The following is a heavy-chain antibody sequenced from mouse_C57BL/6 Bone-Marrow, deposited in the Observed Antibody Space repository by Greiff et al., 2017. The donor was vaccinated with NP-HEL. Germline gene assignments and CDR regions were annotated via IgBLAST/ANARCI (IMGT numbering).Heavy chain of an antibody. Sequence: QVQLKESGAELVKPGASVKLSCKASGYTFTEYTIHWVKQRSGQGLEWIGWFYPGSGSIKYNEKFKDKATLTADKSSSTVYMELSRLTSEDSAVYFCARQDDRLYYGSSYWFAYWGQGTLVTVSA. CDR2: FYPGSGSI. CDR3: ARQDDRLYYGSSYWFAY. CDR1: GYTFTEYT. D-gene: IGHD1-1*01. J-gene: IGHJ3*01. V-gene: IGHV1-62-2*01.